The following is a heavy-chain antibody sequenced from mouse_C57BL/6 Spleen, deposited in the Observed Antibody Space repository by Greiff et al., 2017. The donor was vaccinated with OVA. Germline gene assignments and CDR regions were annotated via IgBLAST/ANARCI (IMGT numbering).Heavy chain of an antibody. V-gene: IGHV5-17*01. CDR2: ISSGSSTI. CDR3: ARNSNYGGYFDY. CDR1: GFTFSDYG. D-gene: IGHD2-5*01. Sequence: EVNVVESGGGLVKPGGSLKLSCAASGFTFSDYGMHWVRQAPEKGLEWVAYISSGSSTIYYADTVKGRFTISRDNAKNTLFLQMTSLRSEDTAMYYCARNSNYGGYFDYWGQGTTLTVSS. J-gene: IGHJ2*01.